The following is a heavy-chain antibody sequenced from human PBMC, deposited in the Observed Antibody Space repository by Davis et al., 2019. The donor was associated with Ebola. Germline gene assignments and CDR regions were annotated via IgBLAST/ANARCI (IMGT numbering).Heavy chain of an antibody. J-gene: IGHJ4*02. CDR2: LSGSGCLS. CDR3: VPGTWI. V-gene: IGHV3-23*01. D-gene: IGHD5-18*01. CDR1: GFTFSSYA. Sequence: GESLKISCAASGFTFSSYAMTWVRQAPGKGLEWFSALSGSGCLSYYADSVKGRFTISRDNAKNSLYLQMNTLRVEDTAIYYCVPGTWIRGQGTLVTVSS.